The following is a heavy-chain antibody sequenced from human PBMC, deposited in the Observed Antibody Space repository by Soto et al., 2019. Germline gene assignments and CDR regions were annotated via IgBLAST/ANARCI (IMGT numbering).Heavy chain of an antibody. CDR1: GFTFSSYG. CDR3: AKGAVAGNFDY. D-gene: IGHD6-19*01. Sequence: GGSLRLSCAASGFTFSSYGMHWVRQAPGKGLEWVAVIWYDGSNKYYADSVKGRFTISRDNSKNTLYLQMNSLRAEDTAVYYCAKGAVAGNFDYWGQGTLVTVSS. J-gene: IGHJ4*02. V-gene: IGHV3-33*06. CDR2: IWYDGSNK.